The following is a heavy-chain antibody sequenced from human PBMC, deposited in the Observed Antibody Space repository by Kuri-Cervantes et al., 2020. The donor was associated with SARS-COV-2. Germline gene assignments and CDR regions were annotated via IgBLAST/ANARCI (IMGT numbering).Heavy chain of an antibody. Sequence: SETLSLTCAVYGGSFRGYYWTWIRQSPGKGLEWIGEINHSGSATYNPSLQSRVFISVDTSKNQFSLKLSSVTAADTAVYYCARITIFSYYYYMDVWGKGTTVTVSS. CDR1: GGSFRGYY. CDR3: ARITIFSYYYYMDV. D-gene: IGHD3-3*01. J-gene: IGHJ6*03. V-gene: IGHV4-34*01. CDR2: INHSGSA.